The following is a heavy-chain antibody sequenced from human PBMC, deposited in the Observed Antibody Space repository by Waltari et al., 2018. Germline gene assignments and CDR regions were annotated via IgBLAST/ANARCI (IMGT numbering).Heavy chain of an antibody. Sequence: QVQLRESGPGLVKPSETLSLTCTVSGGSISSYYWSWIRQPPGKGLEWIGYIYYSGSTNYNPSLKSRVTISVDTSKNQFSLKLSSVTAADTAVYYCARAVIVATIHYFDYWGQGTLVTVSS. CDR3: ARAVIVATIHYFDY. CDR2: IYYSGST. D-gene: IGHD5-12*01. J-gene: IGHJ4*02. CDR1: GGSISSYY. V-gene: IGHV4-59*01.